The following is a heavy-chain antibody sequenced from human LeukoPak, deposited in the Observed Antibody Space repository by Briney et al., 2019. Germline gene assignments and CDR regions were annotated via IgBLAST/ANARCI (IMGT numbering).Heavy chain of an antibody. CDR2: ISSSSSTI. D-gene: IGHD5-12*01. Sequence: GGSLRLSCAASGFTFSTYSMNWVRQAPGKGLEWVSYISSSSSTIHYADSVKGRFTISRDNAKNSLYLQMNSLRAEDTAVYYCARGESYSGYDFLNYWGQGTLVTVSS. V-gene: IGHV3-48*04. J-gene: IGHJ4*02. CDR1: GFTFSTYS. CDR3: ARGESYSGYDFLNY.